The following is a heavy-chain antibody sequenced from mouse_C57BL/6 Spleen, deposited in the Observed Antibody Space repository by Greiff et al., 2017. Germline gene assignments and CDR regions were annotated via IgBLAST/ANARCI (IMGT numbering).Heavy chain of an antibody. CDR2: ISAGGSYT. Sequence: EVQRVESGGGLVKPGGSLKLSCAASGFTFSSYAMSWVRQTPEKRLEWVATISAGGSYTYYPDNVKGRFTISRDNTKNNLYLQISHLKSEDTAKYYWARDGVYKGYWGQGTSVTVSS. CDR3: ARDGVYKGY. J-gene: IGHJ4*01. CDR1: GFTFSSYA. V-gene: IGHV5-4*01. D-gene: IGHD1-1*01.